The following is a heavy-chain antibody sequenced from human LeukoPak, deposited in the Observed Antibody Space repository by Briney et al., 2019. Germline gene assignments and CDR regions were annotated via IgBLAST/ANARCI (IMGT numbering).Heavy chain of an antibody. Sequence: ASVTVSCKASEYIFTTDYIHWVRQAPGQGLEWMGTINPSGDRTTYAQNFQGRVTMTRDTSTSTVYMELSSLTSEDTAVYYCARDFLTGAGTFDYWGQGTLVTVSS. CDR2: INPSGDRT. D-gene: IGHD3-9*01. CDR1: EYIFTTDY. V-gene: IGHV1-46*01. J-gene: IGHJ4*02. CDR3: ARDFLTGAGTFDY.